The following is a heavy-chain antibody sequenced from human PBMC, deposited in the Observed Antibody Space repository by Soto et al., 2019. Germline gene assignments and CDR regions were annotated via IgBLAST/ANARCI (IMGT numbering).Heavy chain of an antibody. D-gene: IGHD6-13*01. J-gene: IGHJ4*02. CDR3: AKGLINGRWYAED. V-gene: IGHV3-23*01. Sequence: EVHLLESGGGLVHPGESLRLSCGASGFTFSSCVMTWVRQAPGKGLEWVSCITDSGTGTYYADSVKGRFTISRDTSKNTMYLQMNNRRAEDTGVYYCAKGLINGRWYAEDWGQGTLVTVCS. CDR1: GFTFSSCV. CDR2: ITDSGTGT.